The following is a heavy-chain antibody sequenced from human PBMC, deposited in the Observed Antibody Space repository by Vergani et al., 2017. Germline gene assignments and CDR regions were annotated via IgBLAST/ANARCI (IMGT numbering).Heavy chain of an antibody. V-gene: IGHV1-8*01. CDR3: ARSGQDMGNNWFDP. J-gene: IGHJ5*02. CDR1: GYTFTSYD. D-gene: IGHD2-15*01. CDR2: MNPNSGNT. Sequence: QVQLVQSGAEVKKPGASVKVSCKASGYTFTSYDINWVRQATGQGLEWMGWMNPNSGNTGYAQKFQGRVTLTRNTLISKAYMELSSLRSEVTAVYYCARSGQDMGNNWFDPWGQGTLVTVSS.